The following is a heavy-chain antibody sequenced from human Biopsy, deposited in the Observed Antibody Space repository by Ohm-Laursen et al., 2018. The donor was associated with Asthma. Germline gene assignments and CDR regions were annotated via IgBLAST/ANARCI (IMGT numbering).Heavy chain of an antibody. CDR2: ISGNGDNT. D-gene: IGHD1-26*01. J-gene: IGHJ6*02. V-gene: IGHV3-23*01. CDR1: EFPFSSYA. CDR3: AKDKVGAANSYQYGMDV. Sequence: SLRLSCTASEFPFSSYAMNWVRQAPGKGLEWVSSISGNGDNTHYSDSVQGRFIISRDNSKNTFYLQMNSLRVEDTAIYFCAKDKVGAANSYQYGMDVWGQGTTVTVSS.